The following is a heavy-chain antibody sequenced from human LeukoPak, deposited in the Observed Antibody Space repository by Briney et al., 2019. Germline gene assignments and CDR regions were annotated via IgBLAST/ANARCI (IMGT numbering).Heavy chain of an antibody. CDR3: VTHSPVFHY. CDR2: IYTSGTT. Sequence: SETLSLTCSVPGGSINIAYWNWVRQSPGKGLEWIGYIYTSGTTNYNPSLKSRVTMSLDTSKEQFSMSLSAVTAADTAVYYCVTHSPVFHYWGQGALVTVSS. CDR1: GGSINIAY. J-gene: IGHJ4*02. V-gene: IGHV4-4*09.